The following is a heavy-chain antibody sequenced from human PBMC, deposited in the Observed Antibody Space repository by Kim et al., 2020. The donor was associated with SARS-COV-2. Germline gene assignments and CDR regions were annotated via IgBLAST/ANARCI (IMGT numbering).Heavy chain of an antibody. Sequence: GGSLRLSCAASGFTFSSYGMHWVRQAPGKGLEWVAVIWYDGSNKYYADSVKGRFTISRDNSKNTLYLQRNSLRAEDTAVYYCASDLLVGATSYGMDVWGQGTTFTVSS. CDR1: GFTFSSYG. CDR2: IWYDGSNK. V-gene: IGHV3-33*01. D-gene: IGHD1-26*01. J-gene: IGHJ6*01. CDR3: ASDLLVGATSYGMDV.